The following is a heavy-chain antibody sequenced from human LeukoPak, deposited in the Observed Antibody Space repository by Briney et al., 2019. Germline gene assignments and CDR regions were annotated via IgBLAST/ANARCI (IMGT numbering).Heavy chain of an antibody. CDR2: IYYTGST. D-gene: IGHD3-3*01. V-gene: IGHV4-59*08. CDR1: GGSISDYY. Sequence: SETLSLTCTVSGGSISDYYWTWIRQPPGKGLEWIGYIYYTGSTNYNPSLKSRVTISVDTSKNQFSLRLSSVTAADTAVYYCASSYDFWSGYYSYWGQGTLVTVSS. CDR3: ASSYDFWSGYYSY. J-gene: IGHJ4*02.